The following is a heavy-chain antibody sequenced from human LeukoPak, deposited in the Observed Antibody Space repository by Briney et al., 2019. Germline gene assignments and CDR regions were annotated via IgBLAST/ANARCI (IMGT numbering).Heavy chain of an antibody. D-gene: IGHD5-12*01. V-gene: IGHV3-23*05. CDR1: EITFSNYA. Sequence: GGSLRLSCAASEITFSNYAISWVRQAPGKGLEWVAAIGRSGSPTYYADSVKGRFTISRDTSKNTLFLEMSSLRAEDTAVYYCAKVDPSVLGAFDVWGQGTMVTVSS. CDR2: IGRSGSPT. J-gene: IGHJ3*01. CDR3: AKVDPSVLGAFDV.